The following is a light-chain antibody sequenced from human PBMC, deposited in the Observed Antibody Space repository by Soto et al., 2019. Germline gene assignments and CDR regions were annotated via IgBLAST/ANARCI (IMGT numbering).Light chain of an antibody. CDR1: QSVDSGY. Sequence: EIVLTQSPGTLSLSPGERATLSCGASQSVDSGYLAWYQQKPGQAPRPLIYGASNRATGIPDRFSGGGSGTDFTLTITRLEPEDFAVYYCQQYGSSPLTFGGGTKVEIK. CDR3: QQYGSSPLT. V-gene: IGKV3-20*01. CDR2: GAS. J-gene: IGKJ4*01.